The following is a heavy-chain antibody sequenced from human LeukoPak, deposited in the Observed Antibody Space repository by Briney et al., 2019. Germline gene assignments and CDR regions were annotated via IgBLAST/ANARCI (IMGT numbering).Heavy chain of an antibody. CDR3: ATLPATASPREHDY. V-gene: IGHV3-53*01. D-gene: IGHD2-2*01. J-gene: IGHJ4*02. Sequence: GGSLRLSCAASGFTVSSNYMSWVRQAPAKGLEWVSVIYSGGSTYYADSVKGRFTISRDNAKNALYLQMNSLRVEDTAVYYRATLPATASPREHDYWGQGTLVTVSS. CDR1: GFTVSSNY. CDR2: IYSGGST.